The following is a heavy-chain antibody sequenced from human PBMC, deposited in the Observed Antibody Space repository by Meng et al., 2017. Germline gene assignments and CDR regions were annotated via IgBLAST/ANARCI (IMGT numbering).Heavy chain of an antibody. CDR2: ISSSSSYI. D-gene: IGHD3-10*01. CDR3: ASGDGMDV. V-gene: IGHV3-21*04. CDR1: GFTFSSYS. Sequence: GESLKISCAASGFTFSSYSMNWVRQAPGKGLEWVSSISSSSSYIYYADSVKGRFTISRDNAKNSLYLQMNSLRAEDTAVYYCASGDGMDVWGQGTTVTVSS. J-gene: IGHJ6*02.